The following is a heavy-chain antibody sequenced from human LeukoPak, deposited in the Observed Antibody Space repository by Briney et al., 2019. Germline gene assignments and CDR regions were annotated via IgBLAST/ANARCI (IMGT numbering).Heavy chain of an antibody. Sequence: SETQSLTCTVSGGSISSYYWSWIRQPPGKGLEWIGYIYYSGSTNYNPSLKSRVTISVDTSKNQFSLKLSSVTAADTAVYYCASFPPYYYGMDVWGQGTTVTVSS. CDR3: ASFPPYYYGMDV. CDR2: IYYSGST. V-gene: IGHV4-59*01. J-gene: IGHJ6*02. CDR1: GGSISSYY.